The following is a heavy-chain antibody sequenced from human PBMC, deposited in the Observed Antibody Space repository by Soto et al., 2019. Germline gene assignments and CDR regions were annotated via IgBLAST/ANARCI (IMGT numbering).Heavy chain of an antibody. CDR2: ISSDSSYI. Sequence: PGGSLRLSCTASGFTFSNYSMNWVRQAPGKGLEWVSSISSDSSYIYYADSMKGRFTISRDNAKNSLSLQMNSLRAEDTAVYFCARDPIPVPMYYFDYWGHGS. V-gene: IGHV3-21*01. D-gene: IGHD6-19*01. J-gene: IGHJ4*01. CDR3: ARDPIPVPMYYFDY. CDR1: GFTFSNYS.